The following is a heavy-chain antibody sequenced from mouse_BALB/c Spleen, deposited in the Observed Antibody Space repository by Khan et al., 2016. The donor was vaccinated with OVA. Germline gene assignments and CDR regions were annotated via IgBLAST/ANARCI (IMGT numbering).Heavy chain of an antibody. J-gene: IGHJ4*01. CDR1: GYTFSNYW. Sequence: QVQLKESGAELMKPGASVKISCKATGYTFSNYWIEWVKQRPGHGLEWIGEILPRSGTTNYNEKFKGKATFTADSSSNTAYMQLSSLTSEDSAVYYCASTARDCYYSMDYWGQGTSVTVSS. V-gene: IGHV1-9*01. CDR2: ILPRSGTT. CDR3: ASTARDCYYSMDY. D-gene: IGHD3-1*01.